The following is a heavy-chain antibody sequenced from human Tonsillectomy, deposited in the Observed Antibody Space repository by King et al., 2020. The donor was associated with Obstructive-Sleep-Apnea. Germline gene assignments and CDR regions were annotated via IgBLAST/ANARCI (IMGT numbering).Heavy chain of an antibody. V-gene: IGHV3-30*18. CDR1: GFTFRSYG. CDR3: AKALHNYYDSSVLLD. J-gene: IGHJ4*02. Sequence: VQLVESGGDVVQPGRSLRLSCAASGFTFRSYGMHWVRQAPGKGLEWVAVISYDGSYKYYADTVKGRFTISRDNSNNTLYLQMNSLRAEETAVYYCAKALHNYYDSSVLLDWGQGTLVTVSS. D-gene: IGHD3-22*01. CDR2: ISYDGSYK.